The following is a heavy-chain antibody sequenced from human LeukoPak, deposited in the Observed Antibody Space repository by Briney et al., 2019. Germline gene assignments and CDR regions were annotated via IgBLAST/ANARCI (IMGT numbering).Heavy chain of an antibody. D-gene: IGHD3-3*01. CDR1: GGSISNSIDY. CDR3: ARHIWSGYYTYYFDY. J-gene: IGHJ4*02. V-gene: IGHV4-39*01. Sequence: SETLSLTCTVSGGSISNSIDYWGWVRQPPGKGLEWIGSIYYSGGTYYNPSLKSRVTISVDTSKNQFSLKLSSVTAADTAVYYCARHIWSGYYTYYFDYWGQGSPVTVSS. CDR2: IYYSGGT.